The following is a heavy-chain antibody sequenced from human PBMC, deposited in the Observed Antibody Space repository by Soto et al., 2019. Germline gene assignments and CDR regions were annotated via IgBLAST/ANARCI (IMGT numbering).Heavy chain of an antibody. Sequence: NPGGSLRLSCAASGFTFSNAWMNWVRQAPGKGLEWVSSISSSSSYIYYADSVKGRFTISRDNAKNSLYLQMNSLRAEDTAVYYCAIEWEPNSFDYWGQGTLVTVSS. CDR3: AIEWEPNSFDY. J-gene: IGHJ4*02. D-gene: IGHD1-26*01. V-gene: IGHV3-21*01. CDR2: ISSSSSYI. CDR1: GFTFSNAW.